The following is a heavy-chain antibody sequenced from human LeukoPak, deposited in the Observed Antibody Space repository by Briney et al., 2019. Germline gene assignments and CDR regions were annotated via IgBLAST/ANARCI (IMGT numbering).Heavy chain of an antibody. J-gene: IGHJ5*02. V-gene: IGHV3-73*01. CDR3: YSTNSSPGGNWFDP. Sequence: GGSLKLSCAGSGFSFSDSAMHWVRQASGKGLEWVGRIRTEPKNFATAYAASVRGRFTIFRDDSRKTAFLHMNGLKVEDSAVYYCYSTNSSPGGNWFDPWAREPWSPSPQ. CDR2: IRTEPKNFAT. D-gene: IGHD2-15*01. CDR1: GFSFSDSA.